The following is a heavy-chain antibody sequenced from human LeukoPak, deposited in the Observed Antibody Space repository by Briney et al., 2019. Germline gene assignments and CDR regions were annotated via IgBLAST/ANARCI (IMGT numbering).Heavy chain of an antibody. D-gene: IGHD3-10*01. CDR1: GFTFSNYA. J-gene: IGHJ4*02. CDR2: ITASGGGS. CDR3: TKDQYYGDRAVTHFDY. V-gene: IGHV3-23*01. Sequence: PGGSLRLSCAASGFTFSNYAMTWVRQAPGKGLEWVSNITASGGGSYYAGSVKGRFTISRDNSRNTLYLQMNSLGVGDTAIYYCTKDQYYGDRAVTHFDYWGQGALVTVSS.